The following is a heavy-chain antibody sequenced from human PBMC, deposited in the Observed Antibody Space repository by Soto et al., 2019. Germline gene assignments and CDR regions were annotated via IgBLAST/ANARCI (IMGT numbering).Heavy chain of an antibody. J-gene: IGHJ6*02. CDR3: ARGGRIVDTGIGYYYYHAMDV. CDR1: GYTFTSYY. Sequence: ASVKVSCKASGYTFTSYYIHWVRQAPGQGLEWMGVFNPTGDTASYAQKLQGRVTMTRDTSTGTAYMELGSLRSEDTAVYYCARGGRIVDTGIGYYYYHAMDVWGQGTTVTVSS. CDR2: FNPTGDTA. D-gene: IGHD5-18*01. V-gene: IGHV1-46*01.